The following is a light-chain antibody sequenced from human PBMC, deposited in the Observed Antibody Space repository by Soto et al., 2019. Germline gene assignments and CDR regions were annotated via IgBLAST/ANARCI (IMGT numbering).Light chain of an antibody. CDR3: QQYNTWPRT. CDR2: RVS. V-gene: IGKV3D-15*01. J-gene: IGKJ1*01. CDR1: QTITT. Sequence: DIVLTQSPGTLSLSPGERSTLSCRASQTITTLAWYQRKPGQAPRLIIYRVSSRATGVPDRFSGSGSGTEFTLTISSLKPEDFAVYYCQQYNTWPRTFGQGTKVDIK.